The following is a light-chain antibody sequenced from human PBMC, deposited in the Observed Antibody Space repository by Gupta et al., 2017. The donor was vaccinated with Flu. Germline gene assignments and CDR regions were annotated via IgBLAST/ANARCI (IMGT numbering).Light chain of an antibody. CDR1: RSVPSGY. J-gene: IGKJ4*01. CDR2: GAS. Sequence: LSCRASRSVPSGYLAWYQQTPGQPPRLLIYGASRRATGIPDRFSGSGSGTDFTLTISRLEPEDFAVYFCQQYGSSPLTFGGGTKVESK. CDR3: QQYGSSPLT. V-gene: IGKV3-20*01.